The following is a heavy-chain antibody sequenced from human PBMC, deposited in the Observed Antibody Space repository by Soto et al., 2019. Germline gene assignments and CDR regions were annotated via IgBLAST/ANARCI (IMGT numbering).Heavy chain of an antibody. Sequence: SLRLSCAASGFPLSSYAMSWVRQAPGKGLEWVSAISGGGGNTYYADSVKGRFTISRDNSKNTLYLQMNSLRAEDTAVYYCARGNSYGYASYYYGMDVWGQGTTVTVSS. CDR1: GFPLSSYA. CDR3: ARGNSYGYASYYYGMDV. CDR2: ISGGGGNT. J-gene: IGHJ6*02. D-gene: IGHD5-18*01. V-gene: IGHV3-23*01.